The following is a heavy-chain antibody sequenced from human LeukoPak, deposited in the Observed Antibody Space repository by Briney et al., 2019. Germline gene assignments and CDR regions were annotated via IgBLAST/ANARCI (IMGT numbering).Heavy chain of an antibody. D-gene: IGHD1-26*01. CDR2: INPNSGGT. J-gene: IGHJ1*01. Sequence: ASVKVSCKAPGYTFTGYYLHWVRQAPGQGLDWMGWINPNSGGTTYAQNFKGRVTMTWDTSISTAYMELSRLRSDDTAVYYCAREWELLRKYLYHWGQGTLVTVSS. CDR3: AREWELLRKYLYH. CDR1: GYTFTGYY. V-gene: IGHV1-2*02.